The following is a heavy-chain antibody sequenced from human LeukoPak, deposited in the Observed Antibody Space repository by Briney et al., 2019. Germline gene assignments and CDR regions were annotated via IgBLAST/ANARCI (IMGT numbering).Heavy chain of an antibody. Sequence: PSETLSLTCTVSGGSISSYYWSWIRPPAGKGLEWIGRIYTCGSTNYNPSLKSRVTMSVDTSKNQFSLKLSSVTAADTAVYYCARERDIYSSGWYLVGFDYWGQGTLVTVAS. CDR2: IYTCGST. J-gene: IGHJ4*02. V-gene: IGHV4-4*07. CDR3: ARERDIYSSGWYLVGFDY. D-gene: IGHD6-19*01. CDR1: GGSISSYY.